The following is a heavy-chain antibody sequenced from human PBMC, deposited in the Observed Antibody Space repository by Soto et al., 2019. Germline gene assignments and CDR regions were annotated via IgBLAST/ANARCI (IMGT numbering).Heavy chain of an antibody. CDR1: GGTFSSYT. CDR3: VGWFGDQRFDY. J-gene: IGHJ4*02. D-gene: IGHD3-10*01. CDR2: IIPILGIA. V-gene: IGHV1-69*02. Sequence: QVQLVQSGAEVKKPGSSVKVSCKASGGTFSSYTISWVRQAPGQGLEWMGRIIPILGIANYAQKFQGRVTITADKSTSTAYVEVGSLRSEDTAVYYCVGWFGDQRFDYGGQGTLVTVSS.